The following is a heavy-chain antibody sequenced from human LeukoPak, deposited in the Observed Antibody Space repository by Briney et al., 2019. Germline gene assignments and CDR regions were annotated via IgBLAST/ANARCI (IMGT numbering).Heavy chain of an antibody. V-gene: IGHV3-30*02. D-gene: IGHD3-16*01. Sequence: GGSLRLSCAASGFTFKSSGMHWVRQAPGKGLEWVAFIRSDGGIKYYADSVKGRFTISRDNAKNSLNLQMNTLRAEDTAVYYCARGEVSLDYWGQGTLVTVSS. CDR2: IRSDGGIK. CDR3: ARGEVSLDY. J-gene: IGHJ4*02. CDR1: GFTFKSSG.